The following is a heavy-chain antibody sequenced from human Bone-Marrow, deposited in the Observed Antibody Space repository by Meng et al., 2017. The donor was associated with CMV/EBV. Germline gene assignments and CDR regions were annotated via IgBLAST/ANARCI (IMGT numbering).Heavy chain of an antibody. D-gene: IGHD3-9*01. J-gene: IGHJ5*02. V-gene: IGHV4-39*07. CDR2: IYYSGST. CDR1: DDSISRNSYY. CDR3: ARGVEKTYYDILTGYGAQNWFDP. Sequence: SETLSLTCTVSDDSISRNSYYWGWIRQPPGKGLEWIGSIYYSGSTSYNPSLKSRVTISVDMSKNQFSLKLSSVTAADTAMYYCARGVEKTYYDILTGYGAQNWFDPWGQGTLVTFSS.